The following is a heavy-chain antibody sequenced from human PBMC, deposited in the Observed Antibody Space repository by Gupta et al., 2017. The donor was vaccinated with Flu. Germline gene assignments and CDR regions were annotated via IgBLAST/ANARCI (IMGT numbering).Heavy chain of an antibody. J-gene: IGHJ5*02. V-gene: IGHV2-5*02. CDR2: IYWDDDK. CDR1: GFSRSTSGVG. Sequence: QITLKESGPTLVKPTQSLTLTGAFSGFSRSTSGVGVSWIRQPPVKALEWLALIYWDDDKRYSPSLKSRLTITKDTSKNQVVLTMTNMDPVDTATYYCAHTLTMIVGFDPGGQGTLVTVSS. CDR3: AHTLTMIVGFDP. D-gene: IGHD3-22*01.